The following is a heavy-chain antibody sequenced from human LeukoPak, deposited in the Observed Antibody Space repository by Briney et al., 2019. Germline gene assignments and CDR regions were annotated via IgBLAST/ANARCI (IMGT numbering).Heavy chain of an antibody. CDR3: ARLPLGYCSGGSCYPSDYYYYYGMDV. CDR1: GYTFTSYG. D-gene: IGHD2-15*01. J-gene: IGHJ6*02. Sequence: ASVKVSCKASGYTFTSYGISWVRQAPGQGLEWMGWISAYNGNTNYAQKLQGRVTMTTDTSTSTAYMELRSLRSDDTAVYYCARLPLGYCSGGSCYPSDYYYYYGMDVWAKGPRSPSP. CDR2: ISAYNGNT. V-gene: IGHV1-18*01.